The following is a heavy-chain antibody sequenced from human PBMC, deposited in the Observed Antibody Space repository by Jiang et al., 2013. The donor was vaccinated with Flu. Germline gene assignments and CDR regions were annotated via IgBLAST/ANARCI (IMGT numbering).Heavy chain of an antibody. J-gene: IGHJ2*01. Sequence: GSGLVKPSETLSLTCTVSGGSISSSSYYWGWIRQPPGKGLEWIGSIYYSGSTYYNSSLKSRVTISVDTSKNQFSLKLSSVTAADTAVYYCASPRRLLLWFRELLTPEGWYFDLWGRGTLVTVSS. D-gene: IGHD3-10*01. CDR1: GGSISSSSYY. CDR2: IYYSGST. CDR3: ASPRRLLLWFRELLTPEGWYFDL. V-gene: IGHV4-39*07.